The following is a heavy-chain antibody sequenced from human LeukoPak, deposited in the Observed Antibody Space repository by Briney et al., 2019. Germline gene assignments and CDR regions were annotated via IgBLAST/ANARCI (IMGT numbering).Heavy chain of an antibody. J-gene: IGHJ4*02. CDR2: ISGSGGST. CDR3: AKVFGSWYTSLDY. CDR1: GFTFSDYY. Sequence: GGSLRLSCAASGFTFSDYYMSWIRQAPGKGLEWVSAISGSGGSTYYADSVKGRFTISRDNSKNTLYLQMNSLRAEDTAVYYCAKVFGSWYTSLDYWGQGTLVTVSS. D-gene: IGHD6-13*01. V-gene: IGHV3-23*01.